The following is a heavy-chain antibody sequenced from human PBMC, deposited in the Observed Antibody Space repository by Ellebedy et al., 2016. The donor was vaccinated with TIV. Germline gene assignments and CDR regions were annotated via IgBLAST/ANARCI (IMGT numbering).Heavy chain of an antibody. CDR2: IKEDGSEA. CDR1: GFTFSSGD. V-gene: IGHV3-7*03. Sequence: PGGSLRLSCAASGFTFSSGDMSWVRQAPGKGLEWVANIKEDGSEAYYVDSVKGRFTISRDNAKNSLYLQMSNLRAEDTAVFYCARAGGRHSTGSGFYWGQGTRVTVST. CDR3: ARAGGRHSTGSGFY. J-gene: IGHJ4*02. D-gene: IGHD2-2*01.